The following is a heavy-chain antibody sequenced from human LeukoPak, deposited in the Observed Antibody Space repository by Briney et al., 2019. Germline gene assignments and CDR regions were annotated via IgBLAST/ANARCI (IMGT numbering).Heavy chain of an antibody. CDR3: AKARWEPNFDY. CDR2: INENGDIA. D-gene: IGHD1-26*01. Sequence: HPGGSLRLSCAASGFTFDDYAMHWVRQGPGKSLEWVSLINENGDIAYYGDSVRGRFTVSRDNAKNSLHLQMNSLTTEDTALYYCAKARWEPNFDYWGQGTLVTVSS. J-gene: IGHJ4*02. CDR1: GFTFDDYA. V-gene: IGHV3-43*02.